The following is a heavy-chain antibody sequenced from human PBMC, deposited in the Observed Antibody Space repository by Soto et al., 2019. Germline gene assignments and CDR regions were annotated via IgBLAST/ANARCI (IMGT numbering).Heavy chain of an antibody. Sequence: GGSLRLSCAASGFTFSSYGMHWVRQAPGKGLEWVAVISYDGSNKYYANSVKGRFTISRDNSKNTLYLQMNSLRAEDTAVYYCAKGFYSGSYYYYGMDVWGQGTTVTVSS. CDR1: GFTFSSYG. D-gene: IGHD1-26*01. CDR2: ISYDGSNK. J-gene: IGHJ6*02. V-gene: IGHV3-30*18. CDR3: AKGFYSGSYYYYGMDV.